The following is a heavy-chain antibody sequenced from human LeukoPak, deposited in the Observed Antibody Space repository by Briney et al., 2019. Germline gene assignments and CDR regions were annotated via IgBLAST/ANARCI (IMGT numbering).Heavy chain of an antibody. CDR2: IWYDGSDK. CDR3: AKDKDYGYYMDV. Sequence: GGSLRLSCAASGFTFSSYGMHWVRQAPGKGLGWVAVIWYDGSDKYYADSVKGRFTISRDNSKNTLYLQMNSLRAEDTAVYYCAKDKDYGYYMDVWGKGTTVTVSS. D-gene: IGHD3-16*01. J-gene: IGHJ6*03. CDR1: GFTFSSYG. V-gene: IGHV3-33*06.